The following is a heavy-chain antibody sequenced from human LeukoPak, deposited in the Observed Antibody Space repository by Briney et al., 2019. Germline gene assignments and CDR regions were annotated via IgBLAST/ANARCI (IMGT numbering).Heavy chain of an antibody. D-gene: IGHD2-15*01. V-gene: IGHV4-59*08. CDR3: ARLRGGYYYGMDV. CDR2: IYYSGTT. Sequence: SSETLSLTCTVSGGSISSYYWSWIRQPPGRGLEWIGYIYYSGTTNYNPSLKSRVTISVDTSKNQFSLKLSSVTAADTAVYYCARLRGGYYYGMDVWGQGTTVTVSS. J-gene: IGHJ6*02. CDR1: GGSISSYY.